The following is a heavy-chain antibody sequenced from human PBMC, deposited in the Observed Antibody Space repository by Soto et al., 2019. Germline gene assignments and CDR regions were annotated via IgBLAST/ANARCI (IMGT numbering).Heavy chain of an antibody. CDR2: IGTAGDT. J-gene: IGHJ3*02. CDR3: ARSRLLAGNDAFDI. CDR1: GFTFSSYD. Sequence: EVQLVESGGGLVQPGGSLRLSCAASGFTFSSYDMHWVRQATGKGLAWVSAIGTAGDTYYPGSVKGRFTISRENAYNSLYLQINSLRAGDTAVYYCARSRLLAGNDAFDIWGQGTMVTVSS. V-gene: IGHV3-13*01. D-gene: IGHD6-19*01.